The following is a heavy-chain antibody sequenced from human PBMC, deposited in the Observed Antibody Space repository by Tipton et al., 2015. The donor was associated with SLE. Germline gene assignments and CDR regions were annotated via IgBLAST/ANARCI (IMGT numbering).Heavy chain of an antibody. V-gene: IGHV3-30*04. J-gene: IGHJ4*02. CDR1: GFTFSSYT. Sequence: SLRLFCAASGFTFSSYTMRWVRQAPGKGLEWVAVVSYGGSNKYYADSVKGRFTISRDNSKNTLSLQMSSLRAEDTAVYYCAREGNWAGEVDYWGQGTLVTVSS. CDR2: VSYGGSNK. CDR3: AREGNWAGEVDY. D-gene: IGHD7-27*01.